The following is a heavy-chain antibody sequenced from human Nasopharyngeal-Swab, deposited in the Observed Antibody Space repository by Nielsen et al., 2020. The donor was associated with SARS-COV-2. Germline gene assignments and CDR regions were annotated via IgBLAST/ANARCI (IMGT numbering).Heavy chain of an antibody. J-gene: IGHJ6*02. Sequence: SVKVSCKASGYTFTNYVSNWVRQATGRGLDWMGWMNPKSGNTCYAQKFQGRVTMTRNTSISTAYMELSSLRSEDTAVYYCARDCTNGVCLYYYYGMDVWGQGTTVTVSS. D-gene: IGHD2-8*01. CDR2: MNPKSGNT. V-gene: IGHV1-8*01. CDR3: ARDCTNGVCLYYYYGMDV. CDR1: GYTFTNYV.